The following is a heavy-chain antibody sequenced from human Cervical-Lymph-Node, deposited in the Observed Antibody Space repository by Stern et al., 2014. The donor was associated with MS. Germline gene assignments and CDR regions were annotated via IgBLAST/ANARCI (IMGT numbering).Heavy chain of an antibody. J-gene: IGHJ4*02. Sequence: VQLVQSGAEVKKPGESLKISCKGSGYSFTSYWIGWVRQMPGKGLELMGIIYPGDSDSRSTPSFQGPVTMSADKSTSTAYLQGSSLKASDTAMYYCARHAPAGYSPFDYWGQGTLVTVSS. D-gene: IGHD4-11*01. V-gene: IGHV5-51*01. CDR3: ARHAPAGYSPFDY. CDR2: IYPGDSDS. CDR1: GYSFTSYW.